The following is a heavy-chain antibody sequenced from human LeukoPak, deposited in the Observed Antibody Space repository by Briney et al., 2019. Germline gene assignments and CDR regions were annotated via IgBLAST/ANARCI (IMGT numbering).Heavy chain of an antibody. CDR2: IYYGGST. D-gene: IGHD2-21*02. Sequence: SETLSLTCTVSGGSISSYYWSWIRQPPGKGLEWIGYIYYGGSTNYNPSLKSRVTISVDTSKNQFSLKLSSVTAADTAVYYCARGTIGGLLFRFDYWGQGTLVTVSS. CDR3: ARGTIGGLLFRFDY. J-gene: IGHJ4*02. CDR1: GGSISSYY. V-gene: IGHV4-59*01.